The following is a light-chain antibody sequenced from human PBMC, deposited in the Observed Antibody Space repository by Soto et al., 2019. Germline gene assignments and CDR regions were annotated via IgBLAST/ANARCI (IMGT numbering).Light chain of an antibody. V-gene: IGKV3-15*01. CDR2: RAA. J-gene: IGKJ1*01. Sequence: EIVMTHSPATLSVSPCESATLSSRASQSLSTDLAWYQQRPGQAPRLLIDRAATRATGIPARFRGSGSGTDFTLTISSLQSEDFAVYRCQQYSDWPWTFGQGTKVDIK. CDR3: QQYSDWPWT. CDR1: QSLSTD.